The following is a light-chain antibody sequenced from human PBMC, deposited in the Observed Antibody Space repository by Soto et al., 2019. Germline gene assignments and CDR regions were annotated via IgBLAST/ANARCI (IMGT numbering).Light chain of an antibody. Sequence: DIQMTQSPSTLSASVGDRVTITCRASESISGWLAWYQQKPGKAPKLVIFKASTLESGVPSRFSGSGSGTEFMLSISSLQPDDFAIYYCQQYNSYPRTFGQGTKVEIK. J-gene: IGKJ1*01. CDR3: QQYNSYPRT. CDR1: ESISGW. V-gene: IGKV1-5*03. CDR2: KAS.